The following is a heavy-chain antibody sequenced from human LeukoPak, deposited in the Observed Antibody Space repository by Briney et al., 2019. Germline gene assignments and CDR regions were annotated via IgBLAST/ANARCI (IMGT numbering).Heavy chain of an antibody. CDR2: ISGSGGST. Sequence: PGGSLRLSCAASGFTFSDYYMSWIRQAPGKGLEWVSAISGSGGSTYYADSVKGRFTISRDNSKNTLYLQMNSLRAEDTAVYYCAKVIVVVTAIRGDYFDYWGQGTLVTVSS. CDR3: AKVIVVVTAIRGDYFDY. J-gene: IGHJ4*02. CDR1: GFTFSDYY. V-gene: IGHV3-23*01. D-gene: IGHD2-21*02.